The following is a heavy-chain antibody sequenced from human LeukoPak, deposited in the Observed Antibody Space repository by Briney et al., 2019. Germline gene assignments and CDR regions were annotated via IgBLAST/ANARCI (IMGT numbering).Heavy chain of an antibody. CDR2: INPNVGST. V-gene: IGHV1-46*01. CDR3: ARDLIGPLYGMDV. D-gene: IGHD2-21*01. CDR1: GYTFTSNH. Sequence: ASVKVSCKASGYTFTSNHIHWVRQAPGQRLEWMGVINPNVGSTNYAQKFRGRVTMTRDTSTSTVYMELSSLRSEDTAVYYCARDLIGPLYGMDVWGQGTTVTVSS. J-gene: IGHJ6*02.